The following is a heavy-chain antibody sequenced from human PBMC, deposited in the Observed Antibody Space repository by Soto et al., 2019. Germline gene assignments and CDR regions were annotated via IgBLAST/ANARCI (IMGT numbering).Heavy chain of an antibody. CDR3: ARMLGPYTSGWYPYFDY. D-gene: IGHD6-19*01. J-gene: IGHJ4*02. CDR1: GGSFNSYT. CDR2: IIPILDIV. V-gene: IGHV1-69*02. Sequence: SVKVSCKASGGSFNSYTISWVRQAPGQGLEWMGRIIPILDIVNYAQKFQGRVTITADKSTSTAYMELSSLRSEDTAVYYCARMLGPYTSGWYPYFDYWGQ.